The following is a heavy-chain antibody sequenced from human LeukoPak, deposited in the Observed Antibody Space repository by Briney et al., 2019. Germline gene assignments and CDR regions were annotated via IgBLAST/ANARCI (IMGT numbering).Heavy chain of an antibody. CDR3: ARISEYYDILTGIHNWFDP. CDR2: IKQDGSEK. CDR1: GFTFSSYW. D-gene: IGHD3-9*01. V-gene: IGHV3-7*01. J-gene: IGHJ5*02. Sequence: GGSLRLSCAASGFTFSSYWMSWVRQAPGKGLEWVANIKQDGSEKYYVDSVKGRFTISRDNAKNSLYLQMNSLRAEDTVVYYCARISEYYDILTGIHNWFDPWGQGTLVTVSS.